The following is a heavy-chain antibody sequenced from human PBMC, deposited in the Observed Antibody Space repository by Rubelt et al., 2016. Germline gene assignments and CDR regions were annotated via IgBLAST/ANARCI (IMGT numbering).Heavy chain of an antibody. V-gene: IGHV4-34*01. Sequence: QVQLQQWGAGLLKPSETLFLPCAVYGGSFSGYYWSWIRQSPGKGLEWIGEINDSGSTNYNPSLKSRVTISVDTSKNQFSLKLSAVTAAGTAVYYGAGRGRTGSTVVFWVDPWGEGVLVTV. D-gene: IGHD1-7*01. CDR1: GGSFSGYY. J-gene: IGHJ5*02. CDR3: AGRGRTGSTVVFWVDP. CDR2: INDSGST.